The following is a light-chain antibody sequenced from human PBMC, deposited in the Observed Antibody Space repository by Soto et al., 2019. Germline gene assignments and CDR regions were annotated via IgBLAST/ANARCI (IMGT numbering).Light chain of an antibody. Sequence: QSVLTQPASVSGSPGQSITISCTGTSSDVGTYNLVSWHQHHPGKAPKLIMYEGSKRPSGVSNRFSGSKSGNTASLTISGLQAEDEADYYCCSFAVGSTLVFGGGTKLTVL. J-gene: IGLJ2*01. CDR1: SSDVGTYNL. V-gene: IGLV2-23*01. CDR3: CSFAVGSTLV. CDR2: EGS.